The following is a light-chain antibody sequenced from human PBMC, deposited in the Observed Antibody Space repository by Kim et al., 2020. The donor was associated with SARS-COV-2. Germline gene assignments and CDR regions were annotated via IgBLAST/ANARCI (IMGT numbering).Light chain of an antibody. J-gene: IGLJ3*02. V-gene: IGLV1-40*01. Sequence: LTISCTGSSSNIGAGYDVHWYQQLPGTAPKLLIYGNSNRPSGVPDRFSGSKSGTSASLAITGLQAEDEADYYCQSYDSSLSGYWVFGGGTKLTVL. CDR1: SSNIGAGYD. CDR2: GNS. CDR3: QSYDSSLSGYWV.